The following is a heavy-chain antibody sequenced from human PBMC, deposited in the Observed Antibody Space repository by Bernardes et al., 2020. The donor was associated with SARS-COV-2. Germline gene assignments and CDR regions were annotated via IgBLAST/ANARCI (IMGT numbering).Heavy chain of an antibody. V-gene: IGHV3-9*01. CDR3: VAGTGKYGEFS. Sequence: GGSLRLSCAASGFTFDEYATYWVWQAPGKGLEWVSGISWNSGSIGYEDSVQGRFTISRDNAKNTLYLQMNSLRVEDTAVYYCVAGTGKYGEFSWGQGTLVTVSS. CDR2: ISWNSGSI. J-gene: IGHJ5*02. CDR1: GFTFDEYA. D-gene: IGHD3-10*01.